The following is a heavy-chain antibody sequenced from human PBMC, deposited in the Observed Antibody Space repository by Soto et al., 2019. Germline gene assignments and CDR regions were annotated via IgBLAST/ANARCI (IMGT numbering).Heavy chain of an antibody. D-gene: IGHD3-9*01. CDR2: ISGSGATT. Sequence: PGGSLRLSCAASGFTFSSYWMTWARQAPGKGLEWVSGISGSGATTSYADSVKGRFTVSRDNSKNTLYLQMNSLRVEDTAVYYCAKLRYFDWSSYNWFEYWGQGTPVTVSS. V-gene: IGHV3-23*01. CDR3: AKLRYFDWSSYNWFEY. J-gene: IGHJ5*01. CDR1: GFTFSSYW.